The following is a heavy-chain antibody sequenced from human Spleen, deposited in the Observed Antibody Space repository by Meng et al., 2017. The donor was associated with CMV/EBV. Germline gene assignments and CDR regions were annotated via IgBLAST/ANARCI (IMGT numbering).Heavy chain of an antibody. CDR2: ISSSGSST. D-gene: IGHD3-3*01. CDR3: AKGSGYYQENWFDP. CDR1: GFTFSSYS. V-gene: IGHV3-64*02. J-gene: IGHJ5*02. Sequence: GESLKISCAASGFTFSSYSMNWVRQAPGKRLEYVSAISSSGSSTYYADSVKGRFTISRDNSKNTLYLQMGSLRAEDMAVYHCAKGSGYYQENWFDPWGQGTLVTVSS.